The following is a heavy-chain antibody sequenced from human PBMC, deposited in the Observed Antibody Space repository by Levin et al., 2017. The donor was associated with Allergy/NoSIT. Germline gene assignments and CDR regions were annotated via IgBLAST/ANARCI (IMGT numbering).Heavy chain of an antibody. D-gene: IGHD3-9*01. CDR2: VNDDGRFT. Sequence: AGESLKISCSASGFTFNRHLMYWVRQAAGKGPVWVARVNDDGRFTNYADSVKGRFTISRDNAKNTLYLQMNSLRVEDTAVYYCVRQDILTGYYGVDYWGRGTLVTVSS. CDR1: GFTFNRHL. CDR3: VRQDILTGYYGVDY. V-gene: IGHV3-74*01. J-gene: IGHJ4*02.